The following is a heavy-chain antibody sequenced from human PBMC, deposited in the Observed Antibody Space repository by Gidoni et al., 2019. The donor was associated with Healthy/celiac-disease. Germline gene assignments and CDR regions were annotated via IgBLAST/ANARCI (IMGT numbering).Heavy chain of an antibody. V-gene: IGHV4-59*01. Sequence: QVQLQESGPGLVKPSETLSLTCTVPGGSISSYYWSWIRQPPGKGLEWIGYIYYSGSTNYNPSLKSRVTISVDTSKNQFSLKLSSVTAADTAVYYCARVSGTSGYAFDYWGQGTLVTVSS. D-gene: IGHD3-22*01. CDR1: GGSISSYY. CDR3: ARVSGTSGYAFDY. CDR2: IYYSGST. J-gene: IGHJ4*02.